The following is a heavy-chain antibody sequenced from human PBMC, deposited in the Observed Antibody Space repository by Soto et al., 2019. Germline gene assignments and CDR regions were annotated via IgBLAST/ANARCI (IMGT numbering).Heavy chain of an antibody. J-gene: IGHJ5*02. D-gene: IGHD4-4*01. CDR1: GGTFSTYT. Sequence: QVQLVQSGAEVKKPGSSVKVSCKASGGTFSTYTITWVRQAPGQGLEWIGRIIPSIGIINYAQKFQGRVTISADKFPGTAYMELTGLRSDDTAVYYCAGDSDSHYNDSHASSYPWGQGTLGTVSS. CDR2: IIPSIGII. CDR3: AGDSDSHYNDSHASSYP. V-gene: IGHV1-69*08.